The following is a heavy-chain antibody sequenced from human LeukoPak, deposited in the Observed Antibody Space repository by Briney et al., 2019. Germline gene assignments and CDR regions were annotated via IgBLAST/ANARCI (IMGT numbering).Heavy chain of an antibody. D-gene: IGHD3-22*01. Sequence: SVKVSCKASGGTFSSYAISWVRQAPGQGLEWMGGTIPIFGTANYAQKFQGRVTITTDESTSTAYMELSSLRSEDTAVYYCARVADSSGYPDWYFDLWGRGTLVTVSS. CDR2: TIPIFGTA. J-gene: IGHJ2*01. V-gene: IGHV1-69*05. CDR3: ARVADSSGYPDWYFDL. CDR1: GGTFSSYA.